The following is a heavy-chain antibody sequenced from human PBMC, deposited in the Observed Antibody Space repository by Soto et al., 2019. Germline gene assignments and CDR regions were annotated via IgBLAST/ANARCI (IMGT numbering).Heavy chain of an antibody. CDR1: GGSISSSNW. J-gene: IGHJ3*02. CDR2: IYHSGST. CDR3: ARGHDPPANDAFDI. Sequence: QVQLQESGPGLVKPSGTLSLTCAVSGGSISSSNWWSWVRQPPGKGLEWIGEIYHSGSTNYNPSPKSRVTITVDKSKNQFSLKLSYVTAAAADVYYCARGHDPPANDAFDIWGQGTMVTVSS. V-gene: IGHV4-4*02. D-gene: IGHD1-1*01.